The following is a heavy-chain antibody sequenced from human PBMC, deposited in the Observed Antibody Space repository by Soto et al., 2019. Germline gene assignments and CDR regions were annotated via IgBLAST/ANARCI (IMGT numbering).Heavy chain of an antibody. CDR2: ISSSSTAI. V-gene: IGHV3-48*01. CDR1: GFSFSNVW. J-gene: IGHJ4*02. CDR3: ATERDYYAH. Sequence: GGSLRLSCAASGFSFSNVWMTWVRQAPGKGLEWVSYISSSSTAIYYADSVKGRFTISRDNAKNSLYLQMSSLRAEDTAVYYCATERDYYAHWGQGTLAAVSS.